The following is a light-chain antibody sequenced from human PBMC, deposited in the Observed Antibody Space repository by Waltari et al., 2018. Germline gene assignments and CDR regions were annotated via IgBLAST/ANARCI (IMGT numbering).Light chain of an antibody. V-gene: IGLV1-40*01. CDR3: QSYDSSLSVV. J-gene: IGLJ2*01. CDR2: TNT. CDR1: SSHLGTDYD. Sequence: QFVLTQPPSLSGAPGERVTLSCTGSSSHLGTDYDVHWYQQFPGTAPKLLIYTNTNRPSGVPARFSGSKSGTSASLAITGLQPEDEAEYYCQSYDSSLSVVFGGGTKLTVL.